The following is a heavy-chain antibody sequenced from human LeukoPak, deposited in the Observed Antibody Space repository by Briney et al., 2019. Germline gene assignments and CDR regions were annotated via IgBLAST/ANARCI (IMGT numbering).Heavy chain of an antibody. V-gene: IGHV1-2*02. CDR1: GYTFTGYY. CDR2: INPNSGGT. Sequence: ASVKVSCKASGYTFTGYYKHWVRQAPGQGLEWMGWINPNSGGTNYAQKFQGRVTMTRDTSISTAYMELSRLRSDDTAVYYCARERIRHYYDSSGYPDYWGQGTLVTVSS. D-gene: IGHD3-22*01. CDR3: ARERIRHYYDSSGYPDY. J-gene: IGHJ4*02.